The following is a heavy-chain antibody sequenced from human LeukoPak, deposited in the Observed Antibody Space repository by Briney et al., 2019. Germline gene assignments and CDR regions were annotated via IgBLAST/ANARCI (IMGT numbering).Heavy chain of an antibody. V-gene: IGHV3-64*01. CDR3: ARSPSSTIFGVVLAYYYMDV. J-gene: IGHJ6*03. CDR1: GFTFSSYA. Sequence: PGGSLRLSCAASGFTFSSYAMHCVRQAPGKGLEYVSAISSNGSSTYYANSVKGRFTISRDNSKNTLYLQMGSLRAEDMAVYYCARSPSSTIFGVVLAYYYMDVWGKGTTVTVSS. D-gene: IGHD3-3*01. CDR2: ISSNGSST.